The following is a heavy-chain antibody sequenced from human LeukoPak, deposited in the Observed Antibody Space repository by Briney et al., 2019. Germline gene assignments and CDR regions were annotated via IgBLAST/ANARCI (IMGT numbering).Heavy chain of an antibody. CDR2: INPNSGGT. Sequence: GASVKVSCKASGYTFTGYYMHWVRQAPGQGLEWMGWINPNSGGTNYAQKFQGRVTMTRDTSISTAYMELSRLRSDDTAVHYCARLRSKSITIFGVTWDWYFDLWGRGTLVTVSS. V-gene: IGHV1-2*02. D-gene: IGHD3-3*01. CDR1: GYTFTGYY. CDR3: ARLRSKSITIFGVTWDWYFDL. J-gene: IGHJ2*01.